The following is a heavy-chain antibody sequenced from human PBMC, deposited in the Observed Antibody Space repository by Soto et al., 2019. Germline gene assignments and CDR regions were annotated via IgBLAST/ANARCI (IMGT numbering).Heavy chain of an antibody. Sequence: PGCSLGLSCAASGLTFSSYGVNLVRQAPGKGLEWVSYISGGSITSTIYYADSVKGRFTISRDNSKNTLYLQMNSLRAEDTAVYYCAREPPYPSYCSSPRSYGDYFDNWAHGTLVTVSS. J-gene: IGHJ4*01. CDR1: GLTFSSYG. CDR3: AREPPYPSYCSSPRSYGDYFDN. CDR2: ISGGSITSTI. V-gene: IGHV3-48*01. D-gene: IGHD2-2*01.